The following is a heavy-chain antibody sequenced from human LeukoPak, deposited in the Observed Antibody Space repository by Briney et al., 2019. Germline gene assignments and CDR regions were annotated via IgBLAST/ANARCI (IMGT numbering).Heavy chain of an antibody. Sequence: ASVKVSCKASGYTFTSYDINWVRQATGQGLEWVGWMNPNSGNTGYAQKFQGRVTITRNTSISTAYMELSSLRSEDTAVYYCARGFGDSSSWPVWGQGTLVTVSS. CDR2: MNPNSGNT. V-gene: IGHV1-8*03. CDR3: ARGFGDSSSWPV. J-gene: IGHJ4*02. D-gene: IGHD6-13*01. CDR1: GYTFTSYD.